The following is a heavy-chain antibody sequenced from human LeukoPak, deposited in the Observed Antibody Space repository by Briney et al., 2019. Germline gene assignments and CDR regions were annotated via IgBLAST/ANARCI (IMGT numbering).Heavy chain of an antibody. CDR3: ARTMVDGGTNY. CDR2: INPSGGST. V-gene: IGHV1-46*01. CDR1: GYTFTSFY. D-gene: IGHD1-1*01. J-gene: IGHJ4*02. Sequence: GASVKVSSKAFGYTFTSFYIHWVRQAPGQGLEWMGKINPSGGSTSYAQKFQGRVTMTRDTSTSTVYMELSSLRSEDTAVYYCARTMVDGGTNYWGQGSLVTVSS.